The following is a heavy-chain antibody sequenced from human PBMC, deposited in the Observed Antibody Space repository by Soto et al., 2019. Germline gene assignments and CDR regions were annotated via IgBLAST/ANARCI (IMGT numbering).Heavy chain of an antibody. J-gene: IGHJ5*02. CDR2: ISSSGNTI. CDR1: GFSFSSYS. Sequence: EVQLVESGGGLVQPGGSLRLSCAASGFSFSSYSMNWVRQAQGKGLEWVSYISSSGNTIYYAESVKGRFTISRDNAKSSLYLEMNSPRVEDTAVYYCARFPIYCSGGSCYVSWFDAWGQGTLVTVSS. V-gene: IGHV3-48*01. CDR3: ARFPIYCSGGSCYVSWFDA. D-gene: IGHD2-15*01.